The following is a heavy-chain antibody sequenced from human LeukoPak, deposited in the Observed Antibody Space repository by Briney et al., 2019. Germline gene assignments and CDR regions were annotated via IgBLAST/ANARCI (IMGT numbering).Heavy chain of an antibody. D-gene: IGHD1-7*01. J-gene: IGHJ4*02. CDR1: GYTFTSHG. Sequence: ALVKVFCKASGYTFTSHGITWVRQAPGQGLEWMGWISSYNGNTNYAQKLQGRVTMTTDTSTSTAYMELRSLRSDDTAVYYCARATNWNYASDYWGQGTLVTVSS. CDR3: ARATNWNYASDY. CDR2: ISSYNGNT. V-gene: IGHV1-18*01.